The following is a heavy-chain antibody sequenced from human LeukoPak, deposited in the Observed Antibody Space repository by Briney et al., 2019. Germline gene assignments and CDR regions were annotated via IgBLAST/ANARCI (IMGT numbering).Heavy chain of an antibody. V-gene: IGHV3-53*01. CDR2: LYTDDTT. D-gene: IGHD1-1*01. CDR3: ARGGAFYWNPRY. CDR1: GFTVSDYY. Sequence: GGSLRLSCVACGFTVSDYYMSWVRQAPGKGLEWVSLLYTDDTTIYADSVEGRFTISRDDSKNTTYLHMTTLRGEDTAVYYCARGGAFYWNPRYWGQGTLVTVPS. J-gene: IGHJ4*02.